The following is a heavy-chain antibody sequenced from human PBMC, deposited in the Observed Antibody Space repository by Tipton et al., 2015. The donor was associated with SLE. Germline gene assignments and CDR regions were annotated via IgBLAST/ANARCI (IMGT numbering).Heavy chain of an antibody. CDR3: ASVDYDDNWDFDL. D-gene: IGHD3-16*01. J-gene: IGHJ2*01. Sequence: TLSLTCTVSGDSISSSNYYWSWIRQHPGKDLEWIGYIYRSGATYYNPSLKSRVTMSLDTSKNQISLRLTSVTAADTAIYYCASVDYDDNWDFDLWGRGTLVTVSS. CDR1: GDSISSSNYY. V-gene: IGHV4-30-4*01. CDR2: IYRSGAT.